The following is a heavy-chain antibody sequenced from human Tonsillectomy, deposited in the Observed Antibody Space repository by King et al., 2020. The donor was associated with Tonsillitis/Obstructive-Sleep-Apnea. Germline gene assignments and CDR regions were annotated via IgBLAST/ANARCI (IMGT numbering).Heavy chain of an antibody. CDR1: GYSFSEYW. V-gene: IGHV5-51*01. J-gene: IGHJ5*02. Sequence: VQLVQSGAEVKKPGESLKISCKGSGYSFSEYWIAWVRQMPGKGLEWLGIIYPEDSDTRYSPAFQGQVTMSVDKSISTAYLQWSSLKASDTAIYYCARRRDVVVPAAIAGWFDPWGQGTLVTVSS. D-gene: IGHD2-2*02. CDR2: IYPEDSDT. CDR3: ARRRDVVVPAAIAGWFDP.